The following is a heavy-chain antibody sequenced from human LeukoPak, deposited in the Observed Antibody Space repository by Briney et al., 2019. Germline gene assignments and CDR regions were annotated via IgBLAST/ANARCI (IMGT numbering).Heavy chain of an antibody. J-gene: IGHJ2*01. V-gene: IGHV4-39*01. D-gene: IGHD5-18*01. Sequence: PSETLSLTCTVSGGSISSTTYYWDWIRQPPGKGLEWIGTIYYSGSTYYNPSLKSRVTISVDTSKNEFSLNLSSVTAADTAVYYCARLGAWIQQSQGYLDLWGRGTLVTVSS. CDR1: GGSISSTTYY. CDR2: IYYSGST. CDR3: ARLGAWIQQSQGYLDL.